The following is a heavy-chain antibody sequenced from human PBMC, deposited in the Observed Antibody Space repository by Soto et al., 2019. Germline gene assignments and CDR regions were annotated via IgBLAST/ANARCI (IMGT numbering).Heavy chain of an antibody. CDR3: ARDRGHSSSWYYYYGMDV. J-gene: IGHJ6*02. Sequence: ASVKVSCKASGYTFTSYYMHWVRQAPGQGLEWMGIISPDGGRTSYAQKFQGRVTMTRDTSTSTVYMELSSLRSEDTAVYYCARDRGHSSSWYYYYGMDVWGQGTTVTVSS. CDR2: ISPDGGRT. D-gene: IGHD6-13*01. V-gene: IGHV1-46*01. CDR1: GYTFTSYY.